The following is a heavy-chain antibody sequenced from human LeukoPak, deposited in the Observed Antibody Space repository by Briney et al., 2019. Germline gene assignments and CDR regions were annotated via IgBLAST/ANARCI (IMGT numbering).Heavy chain of an antibody. V-gene: IGHV1-18*01. CDR1: GYTFTSYG. CDR3: ARVIALRHSYCGGDCSRFDP. D-gene: IGHD2-21*02. J-gene: IGHJ5*02. CDR2: ISAYNGNT. Sequence: EASVKVSCKASGYTFTSYGISWVRQAPGQGLEGMGWISAYNGNTNNAQKLQGRVTMTTDTSTSTAYMELRGLRSDDTAVYYFARVIALRHSYCGGDCSRFDPWGQGTLVTVSS.